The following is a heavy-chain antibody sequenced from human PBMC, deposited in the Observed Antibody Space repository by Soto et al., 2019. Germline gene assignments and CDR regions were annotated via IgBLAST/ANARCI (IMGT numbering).Heavy chain of an antibody. Sequence: SETLSLTCTVSGGSITSSSYYWGWIRQPPGKGLEWIGSIYYSGSTNYNPSLKSRVTISVDTSKNQFSLKLSSVTAADTAVYYCARVWGGAFDIWGQGTMVTVSS. CDR1: GGSITSSSYY. D-gene: IGHD3-10*01. CDR2: IYYSGST. J-gene: IGHJ3*02. V-gene: IGHV4-39*07. CDR3: ARVWGGAFDI.